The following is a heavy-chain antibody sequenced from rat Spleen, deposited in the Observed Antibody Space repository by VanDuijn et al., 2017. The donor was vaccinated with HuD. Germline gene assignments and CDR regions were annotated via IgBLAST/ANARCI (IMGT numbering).Heavy chain of an antibody. V-gene: IGHV5-29*01. D-gene: IGHD1-7*01. CDR3: ARLWVFDS. CDR2: ISSDGTNT. J-gene: IGHJ2*01. Sequence: EVQLVESDGGLVQPGRSLKLSCAASGFTFSDFFMAWVRQAPAKGLEWVATISSDGTNTYYRDSVKGRFTISRDDSKSILYLQMDSLTSEDTATYYCARLWVFDSWGQGVMVTVSS. CDR1: GFTFSDFF.